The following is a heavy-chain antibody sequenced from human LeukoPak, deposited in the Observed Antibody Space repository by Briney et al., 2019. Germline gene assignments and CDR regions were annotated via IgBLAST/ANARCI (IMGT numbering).Heavy chain of an antibody. Sequence: ASVKVSCKASGGTFSSYAISWVRQAPGQGLEWMGRIIPILGIANYAQKFQGRVTITADKSTSTAYMELSSLRSEDTAVYYCARPPPWGDYYDSSYYYGMDVWGQGTTVTVSS. D-gene: IGHD3-22*01. CDR1: GGTFSSYA. CDR2: IIPILGIA. CDR3: ARPPPWGDYYDSSYYYGMDV. V-gene: IGHV1-69*04. J-gene: IGHJ6*02.